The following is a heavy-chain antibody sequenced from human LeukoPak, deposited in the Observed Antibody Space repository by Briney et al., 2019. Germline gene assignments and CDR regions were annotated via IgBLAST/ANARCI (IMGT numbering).Heavy chain of an antibody. Sequence: GGSLRLSCAASGFTFSIYAMSRVRQAPGKGLQWVSSITSSGDGTYYADSVKGRFTISRDNSENMLYLQMNSLRVEDTAVYFCAKDRPNYYGSNGHYYRRDGDYWGQGTLVTVSS. CDR1: GFTFSIYA. CDR2: ITSSGDGT. CDR3: AKDRPNYYGSNGHYYRRDGDY. V-gene: IGHV3-23*01. D-gene: IGHD3-22*01. J-gene: IGHJ4*02.